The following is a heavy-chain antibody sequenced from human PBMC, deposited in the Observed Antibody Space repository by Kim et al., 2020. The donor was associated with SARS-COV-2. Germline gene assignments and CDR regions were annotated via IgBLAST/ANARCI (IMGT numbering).Heavy chain of an antibody. CDR2: IDGSDGTT. V-gene: IGHV3-23*01. CDR1: GFTFTGYA. Sequence: GGSLRLSCATSGFTFTGYAMSWVRQAPGKGLEWVSSIDGSDGTTYYVDSVKGRFSISRDDSKNTLYLQMNTLRADDTAVYYCPKGGCGWFWDYWGQG. CDR3: PKGGCGWFWDY. J-gene: IGHJ4*02. D-gene: IGHD3-10*01.